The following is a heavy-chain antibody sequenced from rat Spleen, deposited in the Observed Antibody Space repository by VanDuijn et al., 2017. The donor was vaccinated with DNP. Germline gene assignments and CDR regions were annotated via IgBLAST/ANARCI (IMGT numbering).Heavy chain of an antibody. V-gene: IGHV5-25*01. J-gene: IGHJ2*01. CDR1: GLTFSNYD. CDR2: ISTSGGST. D-gene: IGHD4-1*01. CDR3: ARRAEASGFFDY. Sequence: EVQLVESGGGLVQPGRSLKLSCAASGLTFSNYDMAWVRQAPTKGLEWVASISTSGGSTYYRDSAKGRFTVSRDNAKSTLYLQMDSLRSEDTATYYCARRAEASGFFDYWGQGVMVTVSS.